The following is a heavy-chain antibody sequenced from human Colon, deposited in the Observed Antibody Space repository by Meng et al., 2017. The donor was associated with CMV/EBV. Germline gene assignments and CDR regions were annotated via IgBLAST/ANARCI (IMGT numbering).Heavy chain of an antibody. CDR1: GYTFTSYD. D-gene: IGHD6-6*01. V-gene: IGHV1-8*01. J-gene: IGHJ6*02. CDR3: ARAKTLEALFYGMDV. Sequence: ASVKVSCKASGYTFTSYDINWVRQATGQGLEWMGWMNPNSGNTGYAQKFQGRVTMTRNTSISTAYMELSSLRSEDTAVYYCARAKTLEALFYGMDVWGQGTTVTVSS. CDR2: MNPNSGNT.